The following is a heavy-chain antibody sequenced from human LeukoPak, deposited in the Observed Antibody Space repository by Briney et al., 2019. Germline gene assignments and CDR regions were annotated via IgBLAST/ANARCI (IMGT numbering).Heavy chain of an antibody. J-gene: IGHJ4*02. V-gene: IGHV3-21*01. Sequence: GGSLRLSCAASGFTFSSYSMNWVRQAPGKGLEWVSSISSSSSYMYYADSVKGRFTISRDNAKNSLYLQMNNLRVEDTAVYYCARGDRIVVVPTTADFWGQGTLVTVSS. D-gene: IGHD2-2*01. CDR3: ARGDRIVVVPTTADF. CDR2: ISSSSSYM. CDR1: GFTFSSYS.